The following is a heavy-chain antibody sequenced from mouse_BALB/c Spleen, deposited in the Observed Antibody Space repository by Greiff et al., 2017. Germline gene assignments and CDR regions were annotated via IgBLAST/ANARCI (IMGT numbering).Heavy chain of an antibody. V-gene: IGHV1S81*02. J-gene: IGHJ3*01. CDR3: ARIYYDYDEFAY. D-gene: IGHD2-4*01. CDR2: INPSNGRT. Sequence: QVQLQQPGAELVKPGASVKLSCKASGYTFTSYWMHWVKQRPGQGLEWIGEINPSNGRTNYNEKFKSKATLTVDKSSSTAYMQLSSLTSEDSAVYYCARIYYDYDEFAYWGQGTLVTVSA. CDR1: GYTFTSYW.